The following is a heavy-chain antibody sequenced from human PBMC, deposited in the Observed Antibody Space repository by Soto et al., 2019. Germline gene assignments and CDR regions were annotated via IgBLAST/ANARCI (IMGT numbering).Heavy chain of an antibody. J-gene: IGHJ6*02. V-gene: IGHV1-8*01. Sequence: DSVKVSCKASGYTFTSYDINWVRQATGQGLEWMGWMNPNSGNTGYAQKFQGRVTMTRNTSISTAYMELSSLRSEDTAVYYCARGEYCTNGVCYTVGMDVWGQGTTVTVSS. CDR1: GYTFTSYD. CDR3: ARGEYCTNGVCYTVGMDV. CDR2: MNPNSGNT. D-gene: IGHD2-8*01.